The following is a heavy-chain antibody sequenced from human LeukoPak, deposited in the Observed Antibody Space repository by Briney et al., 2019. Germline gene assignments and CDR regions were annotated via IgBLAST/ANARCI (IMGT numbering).Heavy chain of an antibody. Sequence: GGSLRLSCAASGFTFSSYGMSWVRQAPGKGLEWVSAISGSGGSTYYADSVKGRFTISRDNSKNTLYLQMNSLRVEDTAVYYCARETPDSSGWDWGQGTLVTVSS. J-gene: IGHJ4*02. CDR1: GFTFSSYG. CDR3: ARETPDSSGWD. CDR2: ISGSGGST. V-gene: IGHV3-23*01. D-gene: IGHD6-19*01.